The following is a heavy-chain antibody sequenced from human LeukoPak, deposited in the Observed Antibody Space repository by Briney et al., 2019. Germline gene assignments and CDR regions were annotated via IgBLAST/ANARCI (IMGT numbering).Heavy chain of an antibody. V-gene: IGHV3-21*01. D-gene: IGHD3-22*01. CDR2: ISSSSSYI. CDR1: GFTFSSYS. J-gene: IGHJ5*02. CDR3: ARNMIVALQGPITFDP. Sequence: GGSLRLSCAACGFTFSSYSMNWVRQAPGKGLEWVSSISSSSSYIYYADSVKGRFTISRDNAKNSLYLQMNSLRAEDTAVYYCARNMIVALQGPITFDPWGQGTLVTVSS.